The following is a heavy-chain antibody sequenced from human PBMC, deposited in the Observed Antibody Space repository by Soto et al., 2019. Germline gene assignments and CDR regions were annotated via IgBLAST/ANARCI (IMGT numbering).Heavy chain of an antibody. D-gene: IGHD1-26*01. V-gene: IGHV3-48*03. J-gene: IGHJ4*02. CDR1: GFTFSSYE. CDR3: ARDHSGSD. Sequence: EVQLVESGGGLVQPGGSLRLSCAASGFTFSSYEMNWVRQAPGKGLEWVSYISSSGSTIYYADSVKGRFTISRDNNKNSLYLQMNRQRAEDTAVYYCARDHSGSDWGQRTLVTVYS. CDR2: ISSSGSTI.